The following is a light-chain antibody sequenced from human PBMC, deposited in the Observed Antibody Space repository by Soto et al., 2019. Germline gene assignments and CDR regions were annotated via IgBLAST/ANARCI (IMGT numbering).Light chain of an antibody. Sequence: EIVVTQSPGTLSLSPWESATLSCSASESISSTSLAWYQQKPGQAPRLLIYGTSSRATDIPGRFTGSGSGTDFTLSIRRLEPEDFAVYYCHQYGRPPLTLGGGTKV. CDR1: ESISSTS. J-gene: IGKJ4*01. CDR3: HQYGRPPLT. CDR2: GTS. V-gene: IGKV3-20*01.